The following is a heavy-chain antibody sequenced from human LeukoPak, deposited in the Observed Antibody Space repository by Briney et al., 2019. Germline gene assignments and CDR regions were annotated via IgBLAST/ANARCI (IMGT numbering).Heavy chain of an antibody. CDR3: ARRYCSGGSCNDAFDI. D-gene: IGHD2-15*01. CDR2: IYYSGGT. CDR1: GGSISSYY. V-gene: IGHV4-59*13. J-gene: IGHJ3*02. Sequence: SETLSLTCTVSGGSISSYYWSWIRQPPWKGLEWIGYIYYSGGTNYNPSLKSRVTISVDTSKNQFSLKLSSVTAADTAVYYCARRYCSGGSCNDAFDIWGQGTMVTVSS.